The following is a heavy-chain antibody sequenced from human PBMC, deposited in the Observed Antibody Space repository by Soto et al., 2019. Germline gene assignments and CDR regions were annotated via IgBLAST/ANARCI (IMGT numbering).Heavy chain of an antibody. Sequence: GSLRLSCAASGFPVSSYAMGWVRQAPGKGLGWISVISGSGEITLYTYSVKGRFTISRDFSNNTLSLQMNSLSADDTAIYYCWKARYLLVDQPLYFERWSQGTPVPASS. CDR2: ISGSGEIT. CDR1: GFPVSSYA. D-gene: IGHD3-9*01. CDR3: WKARYLLVDQPLYFER. J-gene: IGHJ4*02. V-gene: IGHV3-23*01.